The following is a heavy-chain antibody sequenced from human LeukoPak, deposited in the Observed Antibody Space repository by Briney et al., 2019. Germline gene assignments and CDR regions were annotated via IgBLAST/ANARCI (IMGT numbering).Heavy chain of an antibody. D-gene: IGHD3-22*01. CDR1: GFTFSSPA. CDR3: AKIFHTDGYYLGEHLFDA. CDR2: ISGSGGST. J-gene: IGHJ5*02. Sequence: GGSLRLSCTASGFTFSSPAMSWVRQAPGKGPEWLSAISGSGGSTTDADSVKGRFTTSRDNSKSTLYLQMNSLRAEDTAIYYCAKIFHTDGYYLGEHLFDAWGQGTLVTVSS. V-gene: IGHV3-23*01.